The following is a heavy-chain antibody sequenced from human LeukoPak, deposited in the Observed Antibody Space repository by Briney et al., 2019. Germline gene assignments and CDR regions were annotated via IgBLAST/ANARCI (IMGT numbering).Heavy chain of an antibody. CDR1: GYTFTSYG. D-gene: IGHD5-12*01. CDR3: ARDNSAGGYDAPGYFDY. CDR2: ISAYNGNT. Sequence: ASVKVSCKASGYTFTSYGISWVRQAPGQGLEWMGWISAYNGNTNYAQKLQGRVTMTTDTSTSTAYMEVRSLRSDDTAVYYCARDNSAGGYDAPGYFDYWGQGTLVTVSS. V-gene: IGHV1-18*04. J-gene: IGHJ4*02.